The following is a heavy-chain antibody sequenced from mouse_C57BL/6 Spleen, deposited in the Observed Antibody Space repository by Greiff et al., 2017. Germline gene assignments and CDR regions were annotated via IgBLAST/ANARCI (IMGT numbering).Heavy chain of an antibody. CDR1: GYTFTRYW. D-gene: IGHD2-3*01. V-gene: IGHV1-55*01. CDR2: IYPGSGST. Sequence: VQLQQPGAELVKPGASVKMSCKASGYTFTRYWITWVKQRPGQGLEWSGDIYPGSGSTNYNEKFKSKATLTVDTSYSTAYMQISSLTSEASAVYYCAICGMVYEGYYFNYWGQGTTLTVSS. CDR3: AICGMVYEGYYFNY. J-gene: IGHJ2*01.